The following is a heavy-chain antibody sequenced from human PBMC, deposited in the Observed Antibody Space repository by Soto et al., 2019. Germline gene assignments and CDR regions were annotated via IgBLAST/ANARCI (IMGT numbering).Heavy chain of an antibody. CDR2: ISYDGSNK. V-gene: IGHV3-30*18. D-gene: IGHD1-7*01. J-gene: IGHJ6*02. CDR3: AKMEVRYSDNYYGMDV. CDR1: GFTLKSYG. Sequence: QVQLVESGGGVVQPGRSLRLSCAASGFTLKSYGMHWVRQAPGEGLEWVAVISYDGSNKYYADSVKGRFTISRDNFKNTLYLEMKSLRAEDTAVYYCAKMEVRYSDNYYGMDVWGQGTTVTVSS.